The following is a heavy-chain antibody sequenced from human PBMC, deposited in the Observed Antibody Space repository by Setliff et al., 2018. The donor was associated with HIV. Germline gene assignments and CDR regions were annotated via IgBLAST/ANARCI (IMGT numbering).Heavy chain of an antibody. J-gene: IGHJ4*02. V-gene: IGHV4-61*02. CDR2: IYTSGNT. CDR3: ARLVEVRGAANDYFDC. Sequence: SETLSLTCTVSGGSFSSATYSWIWIRQPAGKGLEYIGLIYTSGNTRYNPSLKSRLSISVDTSKNQISLKLSSVTAADTAVYYCARLVEVRGAANDYFDCWGQGTPVTVSS. CDR1: GGSFSSATYS. D-gene: IGHD3-10*01.